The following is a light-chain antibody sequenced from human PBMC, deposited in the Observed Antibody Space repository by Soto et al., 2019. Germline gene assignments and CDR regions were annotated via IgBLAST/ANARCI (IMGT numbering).Light chain of an antibody. Sequence: EIVMTQSPATLSVSPGESATLSCRAIQSVSNNLAWYQQKPGQAPRLLIYGASTRATGMPARFSGSGSGTEFTLTISSLQSEDFAVYYCQQYNNWPPWTFGQGTKVEIK. CDR3: QQYNNWPPWT. J-gene: IGKJ1*01. CDR2: GAS. CDR1: QSVSNN. V-gene: IGKV3-15*01.